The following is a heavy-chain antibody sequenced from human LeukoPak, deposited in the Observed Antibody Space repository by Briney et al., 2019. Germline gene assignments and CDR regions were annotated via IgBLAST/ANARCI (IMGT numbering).Heavy chain of an antibody. CDR2: ISGSVGST. V-gene: IGHV3-23*01. CDR3: AKLQWELLYFDY. J-gene: IGHJ4*02. Sequence: GGSLRLSCAASGFTFCSYAMSWVRQAPGKGLEWVSAISGSVGSTYYADSVKGRFTISRDNSKNTLYLQMNSLRAEDTAVYYCAKLQWELLYFDYWGQGTLVTVSS. D-gene: IGHD1-26*01. CDR1: GFTFCSYA.